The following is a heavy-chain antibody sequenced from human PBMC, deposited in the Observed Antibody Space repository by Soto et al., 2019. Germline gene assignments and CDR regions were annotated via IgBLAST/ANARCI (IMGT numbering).Heavy chain of an antibody. Sequence: SGPTLVNPTETLTLTCTVSGFSLSNARMGVSWIRQPPGKALEWLAHIFSNDEKSYSTSLKSRLTISKDTSKSQVVLTMTNMDPVDTATYYCARGGAPDQSDFWSGYLKFWGNDDAFDIWGQGTMVTVSS. CDR3: ARGGAPDQSDFWSGYLKFWGNDDAFDI. V-gene: IGHV2-26*01. CDR1: GFSLSNARMG. CDR2: IFSNDEK. D-gene: IGHD3-3*01. J-gene: IGHJ3*02.